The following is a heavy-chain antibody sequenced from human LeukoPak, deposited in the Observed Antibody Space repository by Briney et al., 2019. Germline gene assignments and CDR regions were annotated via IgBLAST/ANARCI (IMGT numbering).Heavy chain of an antibody. CDR2: TVGGGSPNT. V-gene: IGHV3-23*01. CDR1: GFYFANYA. D-gene: IGHD2-15*01. Sequence: GGSLRLSCAASGFYFANYAMSWVRQAPGKGLEWVSATVGGGSPNTYHADSVKGRFTISRDNSKNTLYLQMNSLRAEDTAVYYCARYAVVVAATTDAFDIWGQGTMVTVSS. J-gene: IGHJ3*02. CDR3: ARYAVVVAATTDAFDI.